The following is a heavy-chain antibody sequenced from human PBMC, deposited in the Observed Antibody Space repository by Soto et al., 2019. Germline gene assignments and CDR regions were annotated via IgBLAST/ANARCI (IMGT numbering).Heavy chain of an antibody. D-gene: IGHD6-19*01. CDR1: GFTFSSYS. Sequence: GGSLRLSCAASGFTFSSYSMNWVRQAPGKGLEWVSSISSSSSYIYYADSVKGRFTISRDNAKNSLYLQMNSLRGEDTAIYYCAKARQAQSHYYYGMDVWGQGTPVTV. J-gene: IGHJ6*02. CDR3: AKARQAQSHYYYGMDV. V-gene: IGHV3-21*04. CDR2: ISSSSSYI.